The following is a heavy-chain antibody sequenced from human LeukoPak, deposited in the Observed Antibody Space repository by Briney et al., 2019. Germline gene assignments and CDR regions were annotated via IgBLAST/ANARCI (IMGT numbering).Heavy chain of an antibody. Sequence: ASVKVSCKASGYTFTSYYMHWVRQAPGQGLEWMGIINPSGGSTSYAQKFQGGVTMTRDTSTSTVYMELSSLRSEDTAVYYCAKGLRYCSSTSCYDMGRYYFDYWGQGTLVTVSS. J-gene: IGHJ4*02. V-gene: IGHV1-46*01. CDR3: AKGLRYCSSTSCYDMGRYYFDY. CDR2: INPSGGST. CDR1: GYTFTSYY. D-gene: IGHD2-2*01.